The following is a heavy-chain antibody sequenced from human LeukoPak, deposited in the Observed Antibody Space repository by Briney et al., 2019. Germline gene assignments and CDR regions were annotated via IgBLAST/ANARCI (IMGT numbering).Heavy chain of an antibody. CDR2: ISSSSSYI. Sequence: PGGSLRLSCAASGFTLSDYYLTWIRQAPGKGLEWVSSISSSSSYIYYADSVKGRFTISRDNAKNSLYLQMNSLRAEDTAVYYCARDGDGPGSGDIWGQGTMVTVSS. D-gene: IGHD3-10*01. CDR3: ARDGDGPGSGDI. J-gene: IGHJ3*02. V-gene: IGHV3-11*06. CDR1: GFTLSDYY.